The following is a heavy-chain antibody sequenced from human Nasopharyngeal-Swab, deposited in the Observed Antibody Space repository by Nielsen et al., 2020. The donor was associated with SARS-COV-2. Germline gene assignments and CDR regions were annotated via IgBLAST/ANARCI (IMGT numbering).Heavy chain of an antibody. CDR1: VGSFSGYY. CDR3: ARLTNSAGDY. Sequence: SQPLSLTFAVYVGSFSGYYWTWIRQPPGEGLEWIGEINHSGRTNYNPSLKSRVTISVDTSKNQFSLKLTSVTAADTAVYYCARLTNSAGDYWGQGTLVTVSS. V-gene: IGHV4-34*01. J-gene: IGHJ4*02. CDR2: INHSGRT. D-gene: IGHD4-23*01.